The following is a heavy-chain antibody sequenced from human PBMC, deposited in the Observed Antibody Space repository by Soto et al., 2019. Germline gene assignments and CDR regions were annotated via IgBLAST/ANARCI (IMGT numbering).Heavy chain of an antibody. Sequence: GGSLRLSCAASGFTFSSYAMIWVRQAPGKGLEWVSAISGSGGSTYYADSVTGRFTISRDSSKNTLYLQMNSLRAEDTAVYYCAKGLRFNSWFDPWGQGTLVTVSS. V-gene: IGHV3-23*01. J-gene: IGHJ5*02. CDR1: GFTFSSYA. CDR3: AKGLRFNSWFDP. CDR2: ISGSGGST. D-gene: IGHD3-10*01.